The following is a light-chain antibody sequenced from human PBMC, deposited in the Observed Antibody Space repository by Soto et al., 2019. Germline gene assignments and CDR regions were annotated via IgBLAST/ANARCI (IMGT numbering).Light chain of an antibody. Sequence: QAVVTQPPSASGTPGQRVTMSCSGTRSNIGTNSVNWYQEVPGTAPKLIIYSNDMRASGVHDRFSGSKSGTSASLDISGLQSEDEADYYCAAWDDSLDGSYVFGIGTKLTVL. J-gene: IGLJ1*01. CDR2: SND. CDR3: AAWDDSLDGSYV. CDR1: RSNIGTNS. V-gene: IGLV1-44*01.